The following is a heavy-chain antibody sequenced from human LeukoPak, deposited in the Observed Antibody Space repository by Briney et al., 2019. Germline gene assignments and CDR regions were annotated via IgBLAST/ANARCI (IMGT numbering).Heavy chain of an antibody. CDR1: GGSISSSSYY. CDR3: ARLAVVPAAIGGSYYYYGMDV. D-gene: IGHD2-2*02. V-gene: IGHV4-39*01. CDR2: IYHSGGT. Sequence: SETLSLTCTVSGGSISSSSYYWGWIRQPPGKGLEWIGSIYHSGGTYYNPSLKSRVTISVDTSKNQFSLKLSSVTAADTAGYYCARLAVVPAAIGGSYYYYGMDVWGQGTTVTVSS. J-gene: IGHJ6*02.